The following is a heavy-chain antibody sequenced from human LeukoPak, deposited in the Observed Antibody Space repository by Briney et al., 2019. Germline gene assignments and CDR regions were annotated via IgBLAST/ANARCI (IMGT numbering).Heavy chain of an antibody. V-gene: IGHV4-30-2*01. D-gene: IGHD1-26*01. CDR3: ARDPRGGPSKWELPSRGNY. Sequence: PSETLSLTCTVSGGSISSGGYYWSWIRQPPGKGLEWIGYIYHSGSTYYNPSLKSRVTISVDRSKNQFSLKLSSVTAADTAVYYCARDPRGGPSKWELPSRGNYWGQGTLVTVSS. J-gene: IGHJ4*02. CDR2: IYHSGST. CDR1: GGSISSGGYY.